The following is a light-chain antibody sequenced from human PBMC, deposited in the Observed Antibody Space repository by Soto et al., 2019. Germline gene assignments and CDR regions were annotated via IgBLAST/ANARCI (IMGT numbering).Light chain of an antibody. J-gene: IGLJ2*01. V-gene: IGLV7-46*01. CDR1: TGAVTSGLY. CDR2: DTA. Sequence: QAVVTQEPSLTVSPGGTVTLTCGSSTGAVTSGLYPYWFQQKPGQAPRTLIFDTALKHSWTPARFSGSLLGHKAALTLSGAQPEDEADYYCPLSFGGDVVFGGGTKVTVL. CDR3: PLSFGGDVV.